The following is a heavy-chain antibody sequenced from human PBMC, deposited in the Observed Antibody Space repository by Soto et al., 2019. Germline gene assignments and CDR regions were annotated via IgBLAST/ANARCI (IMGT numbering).Heavy chain of an antibody. J-gene: IGHJ4*02. Sequence: QVQLVESGGGVVQPGRSLRLSCAASGFTFSSYGMHWVRQAPGKGLEWVAVISYDGSNKYYADSVKGRFTISRDNSKNTLYLQMNSRRAEDTAVYYCANERGSSWSSLGTQLDYWGQGTLVTVSS. CDR1: GFTFSSYG. D-gene: IGHD6-13*01. CDR2: ISYDGSNK. V-gene: IGHV3-30*18. CDR3: ANERGSSWSSLGTQLDY.